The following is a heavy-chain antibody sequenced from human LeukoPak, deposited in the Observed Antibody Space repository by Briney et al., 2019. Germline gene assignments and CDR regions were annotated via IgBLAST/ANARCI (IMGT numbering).Heavy chain of an antibody. Sequence: SETLSLTCTVSGGSISSYYWSCIRQPPGKGLEWIGYIYYSGSTNYNPSLKSRVTISVDTSKNQFSLKLSSVTAADTAVYYCARDGGTYYYDSSGYYRYNWFDPWGQGTLVTVSS. D-gene: IGHD3-22*01. CDR2: IYYSGST. CDR1: GGSISSYY. V-gene: IGHV4-59*01. J-gene: IGHJ5*02. CDR3: ARDGGTYYYDSSGYYRYNWFDP.